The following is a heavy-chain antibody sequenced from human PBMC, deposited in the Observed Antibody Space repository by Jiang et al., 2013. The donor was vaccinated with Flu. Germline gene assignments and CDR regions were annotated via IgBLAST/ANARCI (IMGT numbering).Heavy chain of an antibody. CDR3: ARDIAAAGPKNWFDP. Sequence: VQLVESGAEVKKPGASVKVSCKASGYTFTSYYMHWVRQAPGQGLEWMGIINPSGGSTSYAQKFQGRVTMTRDTSTSTVYMELSSLRSEDTAVYYCARDIAAAGPKNWFDPWGQGTLVTVSS. J-gene: IGHJ5*02. CDR2: INPSGGST. D-gene: IGHD6-13*01. V-gene: IGHV1-46*03. CDR1: GYTFTSYY.